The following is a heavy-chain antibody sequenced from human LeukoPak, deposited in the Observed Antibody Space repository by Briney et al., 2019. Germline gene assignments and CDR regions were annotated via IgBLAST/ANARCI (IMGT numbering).Heavy chain of an antibody. D-gene: IGHD3-22*01. V-gene: IGHV3-11*04. CDR3: ARSQKTYYYDSSGHRPFDY. J-gene: IGHJ4*02. CDR2: ISSSGSTI. CDR1: GFTFSDYY. Sequence: GGSLRLSCAASGFTFSDYYMSWIRQAPWKGLEWVSYISSSGSTIYYADSVKGRFTISRDNAKNSLYLQMNSLRAEDTAVYYCARSQKTYYYDSSGHRPFDYWGQGTLVTVSS.